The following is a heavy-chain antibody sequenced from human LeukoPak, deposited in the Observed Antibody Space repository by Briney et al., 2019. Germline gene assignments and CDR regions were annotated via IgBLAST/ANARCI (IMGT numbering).Heavy chain of an antibody. CDR3: ARVFKRVAGY. D-gene: IGHD6-19*01. CDR2: INHSGST. J-gene: IGHJ4*02. CDR1: GGSFSGYY. Sequence: PSETLSLTSAVYGGSFSGYYWSWIRQPPGKGLEWIGEINHSGSTNYNPSLKSRVTISVDTSKNQFSLRLSSVTAADTAVYYCARVFKRVAGYWGQGTLVTVSS. V-gene: IGHV4-34*01.